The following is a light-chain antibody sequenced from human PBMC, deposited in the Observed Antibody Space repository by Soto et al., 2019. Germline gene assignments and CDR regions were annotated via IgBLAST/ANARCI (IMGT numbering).Light chain of an antibody. Sequence: QSALTQPASVSGSPGQSITISCTGTSSGIRDYNYVSWYQQLPGNAPKLIMYEVSNRPSGISNRFSGSKSGNTASLTISGLQAEDEADYYCSSKSPAFFGTGTKVTVL. CDR1: SSGIRDYNY. J-gene: IGLJ1*01. CDR2: EVS. V-gene: IGLV2-14*01. CDR3: SSKSPAF.